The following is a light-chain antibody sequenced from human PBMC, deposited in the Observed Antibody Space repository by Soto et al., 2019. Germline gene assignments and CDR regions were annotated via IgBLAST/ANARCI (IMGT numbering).Light chain of an antibody. V-gene: IGLV3-1*01. CDR2: QDN. CDR3: QAWDSSTAV. Sequence: SYELTQPPSVSVSPGQTASITCSGDELGDKYACWYQQKPGQSPVLVIYQDNKRPSGIPERFSGSNSGNTATLTISGTQAMDEADYYCQAWDSSTAVFGGGTKVTVL. CDR1: ELGDKY. J-gene: IGLJ2*01.